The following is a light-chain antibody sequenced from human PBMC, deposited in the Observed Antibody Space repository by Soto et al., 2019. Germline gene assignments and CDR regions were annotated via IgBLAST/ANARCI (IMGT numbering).Light chain of an antibody. CDR3: SSYTTSTSYV. CDR1: NSDVGTYNY. J-gene: IGLJ1*01. V-gene: IGLV2-14*03. CDR2: AVS. Sequence: QSVLTQPDSVSGSPGQSITISCTGTNSDVGTYNYVSWYQHQPGKAPKLMIFAVSTRPSGVSYRFSGSKSGNTASLTNYCLQSEDEAYYYCSSYTTSTSYVFGSGTKLTVL.